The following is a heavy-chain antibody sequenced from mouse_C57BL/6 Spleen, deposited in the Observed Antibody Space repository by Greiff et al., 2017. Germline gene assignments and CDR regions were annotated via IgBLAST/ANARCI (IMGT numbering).Heavy chain of an antibody. CDR2: IWRGGST. CDR1: GFSLTSYG. CDR3: AKNPGWLLHDYAMDY. V-gene: IGHV2-5*01. D-gene: IGHD2-3*01. Sequence: VQRVESGPGLVQPSQSLSITCTVSGFSLTSYGVHWVRQSPGKGLEWLGVIWRGGSTDYTAAFMSRLSITKDNSKSQVFFKMNSLQADDTAIYYCAKNPGWLLHDYAMDYWGQGTSVTVSS. J-gene: IGHJ4*01.